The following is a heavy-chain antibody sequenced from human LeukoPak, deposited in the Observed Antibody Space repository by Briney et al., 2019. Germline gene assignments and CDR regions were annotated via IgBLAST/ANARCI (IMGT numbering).Heavy chain of an antibody. J-gene: IGHJ4*02. V-gene: IGHV1-46*01. CDR1: GYTFTSYY. Sequence: ASVKVSCKASGYTFTSYYMHWVRQAPGQGLEWMGIINPSGGSTSYAQKFQGRVTMTRDTSTSTVYMELSSLRSEDTAVYYCARGIRTFGGVIVIREDYWGQGTLVTVSS. CDR3: ARGIRTFGGVIVIREDY. D-gene: IGHD3-16*02. CDR2: INPSGGST.